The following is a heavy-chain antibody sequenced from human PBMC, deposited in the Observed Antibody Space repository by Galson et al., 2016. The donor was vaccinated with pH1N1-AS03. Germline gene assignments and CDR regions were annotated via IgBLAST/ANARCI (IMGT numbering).Heavy chain of an antibody. J-gene: IGHJ4*02. V-gene: IGHV3-30*04. CDR1: GFSFSTYS. CDR3: TRASGSGWYGSYYDY. CDR2: ISYDGTKK. Sequence: SLRLSCAASGFSFSTYSVHWVRQAPGRGLGWVALISYDGTKKFYADSVRGRFTISRDTSKNTVYLQMNSLRVEDTAVYYCTRASGSGWYGSYYDYWGQGTLVPVSS. D-gene: IGHD6-19*01.